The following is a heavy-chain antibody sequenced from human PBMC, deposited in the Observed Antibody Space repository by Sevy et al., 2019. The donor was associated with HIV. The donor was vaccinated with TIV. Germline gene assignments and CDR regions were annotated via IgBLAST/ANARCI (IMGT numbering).Heavy chain of an antibody. Sequence: ASVKVSCKASGYTFTGYYMHWVRQAPGQGLEWMGRINPNSGGTNYAQKFQGRVTMTRDTSISTAYMELSRLRSDDTAVYYCARLYSSCWQDFDYRGQGTLVNVSS. J-gene: IGHJ4*02. CDR3: ARLYSSCWQDFDY. D-gene: IGHD6-13*01. CDR1: GYTFTGYY. CDR2: INPNSGGT. V-gene: IGHV1-2*06.